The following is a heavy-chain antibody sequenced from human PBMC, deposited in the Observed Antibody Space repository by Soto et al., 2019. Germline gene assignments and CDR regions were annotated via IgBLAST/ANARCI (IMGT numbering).Heavy chain of an antibody. CDR1: GFTFSSYS. J-gene: IGHJ6*02. D-gene: IGHD3-10*01. CDR3: AREGRFSRAYGMDV. V-gene: IGHV3-21*01. CDR2: ISSSSSYI. Sequence: GSLRLSCAASGFTFSSYSMNWVRQAPGKGLEWVSSISSSSSYIYYADSVKGRFTISRDNAKNSLYLQMNSLRAEDTAVYYCAREGRFSRAYGMDVWGQGTTVTVSS.